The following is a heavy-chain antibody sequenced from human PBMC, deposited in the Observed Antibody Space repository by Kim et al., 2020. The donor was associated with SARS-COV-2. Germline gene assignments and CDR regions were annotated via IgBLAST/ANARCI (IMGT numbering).Heavy chain of an antibody. J-gene: IGHJ6*02. CDR2: ISGSGGST. Sequence: GGSLRLSCAASGFTFSSYAMSWVRQAPGKGLEWVSAISGSGGSTYYADSVKGRFTISRDNSKNTLYLQMNSLRAEDTAVYYCARDGYSYVFYYYGMDVWGQGTTVTVSS. D-gene: IGHD5-18*01. V-gene: IGHV3-23*01. CDR3: ARDGYSYVFYYYGMDV. CDR1: GFTFSSYA.